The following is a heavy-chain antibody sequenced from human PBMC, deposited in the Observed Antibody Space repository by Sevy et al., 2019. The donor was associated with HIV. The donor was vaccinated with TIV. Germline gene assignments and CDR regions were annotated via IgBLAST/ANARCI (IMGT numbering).Heavy chain of an antibody. CDR3: ARGGYYYDSSGYGYFDY. CDR2: KNPNSGNT. D-gene: IGHD3-22*01. CDR1: GYTFTSYD. Sequence: ASVKVSCKASGYTFTSYDINWVRQATGQGLEWTGWKNPNSGNTGYAQKFQGRVTMTRNTSISTAYMELSSLRYEDTAVYYCARGGYYYDSSGYGYFDYWGQGTLVTVSS. V-gene: IGHV1-8*01. J-gene: IGHJ4*02.